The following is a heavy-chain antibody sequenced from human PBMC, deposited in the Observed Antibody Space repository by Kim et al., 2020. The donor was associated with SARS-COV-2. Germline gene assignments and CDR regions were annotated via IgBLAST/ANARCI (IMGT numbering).Heavy chain of an antibody. CDR2: IYYSGST. CDR1: GGSISSSSYY. D-gene: IGHD4-17*01. V-gene: IGHV4-39*01. CDR3: ARLKYNTVTNS. Sequence: SETLSLTCTVSGGSISSSSYYWGWIRQPPGKGLEWIVSIYYSGSTYYNPSLKSRVTISVDTSKNQFSLKLSSVTAADTAVYYCARLKYNTVTNSWGQGTLVTVSS. J-gene: IGHJ4*02.